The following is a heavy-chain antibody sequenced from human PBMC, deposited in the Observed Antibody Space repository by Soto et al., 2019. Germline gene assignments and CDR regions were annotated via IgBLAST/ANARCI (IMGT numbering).Heavy chain of an antibody. CDR1: GYTFTSYY. J-gene: IGHJ4*02. D-gene: IGHD6-19*01. Sequence: QVQLVQSGAEVKKPGASVKVSCKASGYTFTSYYMHWVRQAPGQGLEWMGIINPSGGSTSYAQKFQGRVTRTRDTSTSTVYMELSSLRSEDTAVYYCARSEVSQWLPTSYYFDYWGQGTLVTVSS. CDR2: INPSGGST. CDR3: ARSEVSQWLPTSYYFDY. V-gene: IGHV1-46*03.